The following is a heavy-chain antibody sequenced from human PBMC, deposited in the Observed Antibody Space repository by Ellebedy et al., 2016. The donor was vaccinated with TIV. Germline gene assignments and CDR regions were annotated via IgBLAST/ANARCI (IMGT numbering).Heavy chain of an antibody. Sequence: GESLKISCAASGFTLSSYWMSWVRQAPGKGLEWVANMKQDGSEKYYVDSVKGRFTISRDNAKDSVYLQMNRLRVEDTAVYYCAGGPGWIAGDLDAFDLWGQGTMVTVSS. V-gene: IGHV3-7*03. CDR1: GFTLSSYW. D-gene: IGHD6-13*01. CDR3: AGGPGWIAGDLDAFDL. CDR2: MKQDGSEK. J-gene: IGHJ3*01.